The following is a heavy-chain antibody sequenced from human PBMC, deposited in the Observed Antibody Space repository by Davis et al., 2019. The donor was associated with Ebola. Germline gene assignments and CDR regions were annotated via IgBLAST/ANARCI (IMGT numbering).Heavy chain of an antibody. V-gene: IGHV3-23*01. CDR2: INGSDEST. CDR1: GFTFSSYA. CDR3: ARACVPVADTGDAFDI. D-gene: IGHD6-19*01. J-gene: IGHJ3*02. Sequence: GESLKISCAASGFTFSSYAMSWVRQAPGKGLEWVSAINGSDESTSYAGPVKGRFTISRDNSYSMVYLQMNSLRPEDTAVYYCARACVPVADTGDAFDIWGLGTMVTVSS.